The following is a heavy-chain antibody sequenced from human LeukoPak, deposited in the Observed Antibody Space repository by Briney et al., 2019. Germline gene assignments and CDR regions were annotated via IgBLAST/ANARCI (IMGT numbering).Heavy chain of an antibody. V-gene: IGHV3-7*01. Sequence: GGSLRLSCAASGFTFSSYWMSWVRQAPGKGLEWVANIKQDGSEKYHVDSVKGRFTISRDNAKNSLYLQMDSLGPEDTAVYYCARDPYSGNYGNDYYYYMDVWGKGTTVTISS. CDR3: ARDPYSGNYGNDYYYYMDV. J-gene: IGHJ6*03. CDR2: IKQDGSEK. CDR1: GFTFSSYW. D-gene: IGHD1-26*01.